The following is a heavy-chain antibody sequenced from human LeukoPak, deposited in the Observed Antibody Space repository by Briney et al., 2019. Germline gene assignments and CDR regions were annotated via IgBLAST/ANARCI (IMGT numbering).Heavy chain of an antibody. CDR1: GYTFTGYY. CDR3: ARVLIRDGYNLDAFDI. D-gene: IGHD5-24*01. V-gene: IGHV1-69*13. Sequence: SVKVSCKASGYTFTGYYMHWVRQAPGRGLEWMGGIIPIFGTANYAQKFQGRVTITADESTSTAYMELSSLRSEDTAVYYCARVLIRDGYNLDAFDIWGQGTMVTVSS. CDR2: IIPIFGTA. J-gene: IGHJ3*02.